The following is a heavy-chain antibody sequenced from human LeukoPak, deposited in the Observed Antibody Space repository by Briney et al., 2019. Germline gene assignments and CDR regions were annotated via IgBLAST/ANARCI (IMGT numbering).Heavy chain of an antibody. V-gene: IGHV4-59*01. J-gene: IGHJ4*02. D-gene: IGHD3-3*01. CDR1: GGSISSYY. CDR3: ARGQTGVAFDY. CDR2: VSYSGST. Sequence: SETLSLTCTVSGGSISSYYWSWIRQPPGKGLEWIGYVSYSGSTNYNPSLKSRVTISVDRSKNQSSLKLSSVTAADTAVYYCARGQTGVAFDYWGQGTLVTVSS.